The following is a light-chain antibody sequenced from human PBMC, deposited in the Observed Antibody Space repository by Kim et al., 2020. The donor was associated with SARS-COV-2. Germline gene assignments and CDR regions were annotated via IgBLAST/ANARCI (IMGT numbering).Light chain of an antibody. Sequence: PGKTARITCGGNNIGRKSIHWYQHKPGQAPVLVIYYDSDRPPGVSERFSASNSGNTATLAISSVEPGDEADYYCQVWENTLRTFGGGTKLTVL. J-gene: IGLJ2*01. CDR2: YDS. V-gene: IGLV3-21*01. CDR3: QVWENTLRT. CDR1: NIGRKS.